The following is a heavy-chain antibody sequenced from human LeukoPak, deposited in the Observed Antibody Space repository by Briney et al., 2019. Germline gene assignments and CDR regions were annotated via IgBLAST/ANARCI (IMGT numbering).Heavy chain of an antibody. Sequence: SETLSLTCTVSGGSISSGGYCWSWIRQPPGKGLEWIGEINHSGSTNYNPSLKSRVTISVDTSKNQFSLKLSSVTAADTAVYYCAREPITMVRGARLNYGMDVWGQGTTVTVSS. V-gene: IGHV4-39*07. CDR2: INHSGST. CDR1: GGSISSGGYC. J-gene: IGHJ6*02. D-gene: IGHD3-10*01. CDR3: AREPITMVRGARLNYGMDV.